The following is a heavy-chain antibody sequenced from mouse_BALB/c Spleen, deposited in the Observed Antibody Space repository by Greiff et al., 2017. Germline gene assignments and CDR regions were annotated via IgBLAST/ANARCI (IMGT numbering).Heavy chain of an antibody. CDR3: ARNSLSYYDYDVAY. J-gene: IGHJ3*01. V-gene: IGHV2-6-4*01. Sequence: VNVVESGPGLVAPSQSLSITCTVSGFSLSRYSVHWVRQPPGKGLEWLGMIWGGGSTDYNSALKSRLSISKDNSKSQVFLKMNSLQTDDTAMYYCARNSLSYYDYDVAYWGQGTLVTVSA. CDR1: GFSLSRYS. D-gene: IGHD2-4*01. CDR2: IWGGGST.